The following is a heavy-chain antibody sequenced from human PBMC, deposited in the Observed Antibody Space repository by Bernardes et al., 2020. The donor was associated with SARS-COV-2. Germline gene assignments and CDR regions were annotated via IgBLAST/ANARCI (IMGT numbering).Heavy chain of an antibody. CDR3: AGSSCGIDCYIGGLRSWDYGMDV. V-gene: IGHV4-59*01. D-gene: IGHD2-21*01. CDR1: GDSISNFY. J-gene: IGHJ6*02. CDR2: IYYSGNT. Sequence: SETLSLTCTVSGDSISNFYWSWIRQPPGKGLEWIGYIYYSGNTNYNPSLRSRVTISVDTSKNQFSLNLSSVTAADTAVYYCAGSSCGIDCYIGGLRSWDYGMDVWGPGTTVTVSS.